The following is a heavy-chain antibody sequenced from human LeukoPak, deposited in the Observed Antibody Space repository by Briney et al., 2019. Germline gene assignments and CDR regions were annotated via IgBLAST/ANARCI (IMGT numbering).Heavy chain of an antibody. D-gene: IGHD3-10*01. CDR1: GYTFTSYD. V-gene: IGHV1-8*01. J-gene: IGHJ6*03. CDR3: AREGYYYGSGSYYNGYYYYCMDV. Sequence: ASVKVSCKASGYTFTSYDINWVRQATGQGLEWMGWMNPNSGNTGYAQKFQGRVTMTRNTSISTAYMELSSLRSEDTAVYYCAREGYYYGSGSYYNGYYYYCMDVWGKGTTVTVSS. CDR2: MNPNSGNT.